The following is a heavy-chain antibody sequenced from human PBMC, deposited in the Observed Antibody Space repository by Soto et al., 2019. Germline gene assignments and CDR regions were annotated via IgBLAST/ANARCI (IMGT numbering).Heavy chain of an antibody. CDR3: AREREDYDILTGYYYYFDY. CDR2: IYYSGST. CDR1: GGSISSGGYY. D-gene: IGHD3-9*01. Sequence: QVQLQESGPGLVKPSQTLSLTCTVSGGSISSGGYYWSWIRQHPGKGLEWIGYIYYSGSTYYNPSLKDRVTISVDTSKNQFSLKLSSVTAADTAVYYCAREREDYDILTGYYYYFDYWGQGTLVTVSS. J-gene: IGHJ4*02. V-gene: IGHV4-31*03.